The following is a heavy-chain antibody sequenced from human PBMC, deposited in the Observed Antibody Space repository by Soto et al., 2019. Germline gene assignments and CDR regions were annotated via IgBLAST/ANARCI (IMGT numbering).Heavy chain of an antibody. CDR2: AYNSGST. Sequence: SETLSLTCAVSGGSISSNYWTWIRQPPGKGLEWIGYAYNSGSTNYNPSLKSRVTISEDTSKSQFSLKVNSMTAADTAVYYCARYRREAVAGYTLDNWGQGILVTVSS. D-gene: IGHD6-13*01. V-gene: IGHV4-59*01. J-gene: IGHJ4*02. CDR3: ARYRREAVAGYTLDN. CDR1: GGSISSNY.